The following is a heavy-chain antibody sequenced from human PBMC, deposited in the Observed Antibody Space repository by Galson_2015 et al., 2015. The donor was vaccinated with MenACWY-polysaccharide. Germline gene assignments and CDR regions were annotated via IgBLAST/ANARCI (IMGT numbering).Heavy chain of an antibody. CDR3: ARSYCSGSICYFDS. D-gene: IGHD2-15*01. CDR1: RGTFNDYS. CDR2: IVPIVDMP. V-gene: IGHV1-69*02. J-gene: IGHJ4*02. Sequence: SVKVSCKASRGTFNDYSVYWVRRAPGQGLECMGRIVPIVDMPNYAQKFQGRVTITADKSTSTGYMELTSLRSEDTATYYCARSYCSGSICYFDSWGQGTLVTVSS.